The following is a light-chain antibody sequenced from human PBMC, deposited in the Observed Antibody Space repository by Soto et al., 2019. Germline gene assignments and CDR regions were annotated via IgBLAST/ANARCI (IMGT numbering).Light chain of an antibody. CDR3: GTWDSSLSAVV. Sequence: QSVLTQPPSVSAAPGQKVTISCSGSSSNIGNNYVSWYQHLPGTAPKLLMYENNKRPSGIPDRFSASKSGTSATLGITGLQTGDEADYYCGTWDSSLSAVVFGGGTKLTVL. J-gene: IGLJ2*01. CDR1: SSNIGNNY. CDR2: ENN. V-gene: IGLV1-51*02.